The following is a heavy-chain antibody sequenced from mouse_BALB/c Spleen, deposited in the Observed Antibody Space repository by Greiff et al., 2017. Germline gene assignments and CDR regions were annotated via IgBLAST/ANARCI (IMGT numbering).Heavy chain of an antibody. CDR2: IWGDGST. V-gene: IGHV2-6-7*01. CDR1: GFSLTGYG. D-gene: IGHD1-1*01. CDR3: AREGGSSYVRAMDY. Sequence: VQLVESGPGLVAPSQSLSITCTVSGFSLTGYGVNWVRQPPGKGLEWLGMIWGDGSTDYNSALKSRLSISKDKSKSQVFLKMNSLQTDDTARYYCAREGGSSYVRAMDYWGQGTSVTVSS. J-gene: IGHJ4*01.